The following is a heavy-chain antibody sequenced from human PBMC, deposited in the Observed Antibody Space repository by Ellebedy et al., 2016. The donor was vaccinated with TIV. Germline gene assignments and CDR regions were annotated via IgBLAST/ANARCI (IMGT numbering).Heavy chain of an antibody. J-gene: IGHJ4*02. Sequence: GESLKISCAASGSTFSGSAMHWVRQASGKGLEWVGRIRSKANSYATEYTASVNGRFTISRDDSKNTAYLQMNSLETEYTAVYYCAITYYYDSSGYTIDYWGQGTLVTVTS. V-gene: IGHV3-73*01. D-gene: IGHD3-22*01. CDR2: IRSKANSYAT. CDR1: GSTFSGSA. CDR3: AITYYYDSSGYTIDY.